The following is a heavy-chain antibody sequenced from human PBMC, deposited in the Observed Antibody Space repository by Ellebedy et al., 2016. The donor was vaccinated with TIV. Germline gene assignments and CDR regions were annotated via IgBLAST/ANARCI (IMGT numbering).Heavy chain of an antibody. CDR1: GITFSRYW. J-gene: IGHJ4*02. D-gene: IGHD2-8*02. CDR2: IDNDGTRT. V-gene: IGHV3-74*01. Sequence: GGSLRLXCAASGITFSRYWMHWVRQVPGKGLVWVSRIDNDGTRTDYADSVKGRFTISRDNAKSTLYLQMNSLRAEDSALYYCASGMVVSMTGTSDYWGQGTLVTVPS. CDR3: ASGMVVSMTGTSDY.